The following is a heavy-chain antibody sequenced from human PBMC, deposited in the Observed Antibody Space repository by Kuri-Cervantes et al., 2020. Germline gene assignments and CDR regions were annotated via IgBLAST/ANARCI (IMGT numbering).Heavy chain of an antibody. CDR3: ATGPPSPHYLSSWYRDYFHF. CDR2: IIPILGIA. J-gene: IGHJ4*02. Sequence: SVKVSCKASGGTFSSYTISWVRQAPGQGLEWMGRIIPILGIANYAQKFQGRVTITADKSTSTAYMELRSLRSDDTAVYYCATGPPSPHYLSSWYRDYFHFWGQGTLVTVSS. D-gene: IGHD6-13*01. V-gene: IGHV1-69*02. CDR1: GGTFSSYT.